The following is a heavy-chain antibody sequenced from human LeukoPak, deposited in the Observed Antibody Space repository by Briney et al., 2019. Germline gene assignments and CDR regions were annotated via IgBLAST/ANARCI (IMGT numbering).Heavy chain of an antibody. D-gene: IGHD3-22*01. J-gene: IGHJ4*01. CDR3: ARAVYYYDSLDY. CDR1: AYTFTVYY. V-gene: IGHV1-2*02. Sequence: VASVTVSSTAPAYTFTVYYIHWVRQAPGRGRERRGWINPKSGGANYAPTLQGRGTMTRDTSISTAYLELSRLRSADTAVYYCARAVYYYDSLDYWGHGTVVTVSS. CDR2: INPKSGGA.